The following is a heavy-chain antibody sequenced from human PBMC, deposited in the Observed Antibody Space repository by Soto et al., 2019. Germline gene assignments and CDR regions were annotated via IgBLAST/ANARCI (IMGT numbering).Heavy chain of an antibody. CDR1: GFTFSSYW. J-gene: IGHJ6*03. D-gene: IGHD2-15*01. CDR3: ARGFFSGGSCYSSRYYYYYMDV. Sequence: GGSLRLSCAASGFTFSSYWMHWVRQAPGKGLVWVSRINSDGSSTSYADSVKGRFTISRDNAKNTLYLQMNSLRAEDTAVYYCARGFFSGGSCYSSRYYYYYMDVWGKGTTVTVSS. V-gene: IGHV3-74*01. CDR2: INSDGSST.